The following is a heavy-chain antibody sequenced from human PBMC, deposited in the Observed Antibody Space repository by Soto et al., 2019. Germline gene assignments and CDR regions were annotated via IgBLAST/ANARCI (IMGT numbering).Heavy chain of an antibody. CDR3: AARHRTHFDY. J-gene: IGHJ4*02. V-gene: IGHV2-5*02. CDR1: GFSLTTRGVG. CDR2: IYWDDDK. Sequence: SGPTLVIPTQTLTLTCTFSGFSLTTRGVGVGWIRQPSGKALEWHALIYWDDDKRYSPYLKSRITIAKDTSKNQVVLSMTNMDPVDTATYPCAARHRTHFDYGGREILVTVPS.